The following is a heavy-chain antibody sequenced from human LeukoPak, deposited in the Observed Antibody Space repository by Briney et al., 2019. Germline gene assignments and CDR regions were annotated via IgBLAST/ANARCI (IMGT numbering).Heavy chain of an antibody. CDR2: IWYDGSNK. V-gene: IGHV3-33*06. D-gene: IGHD1-1*01. Sequence: PGGSLRLSCAASGFTFSSYGMHWVRQAPGKGLEWVAVIWYDGSNKYYADSVKGRFTISRDNSKNTLYLQMNSLRAEDTAVYYCAKPEDDPTTPFDYWGQGTLVTVSS. CDR1: GFTFSSYG. J-gene: IGHJ4*02. CDR3: AKPEDDPTTPFDY.